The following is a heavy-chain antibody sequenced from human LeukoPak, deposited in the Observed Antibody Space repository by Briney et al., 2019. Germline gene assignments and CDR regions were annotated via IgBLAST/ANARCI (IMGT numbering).Heavy chain of an antibody. Sequence: ASVKVSCKASGYTFTGQYIHWVRQAPGQGLAWMGWINPNSGGTKYALKLQGRVNMTRDTSISAEYMALSRLRSDDTAVYLCARDGPLGGAFDIWGQGTTVTVSS. D-gene: IGHD3-16*01. CDR1: GYTFTGQY. CDR2: INPNSGGT. J-gene: IGHJ3*02. CDR3: ARDGPLGGAFDI. V-gene: IGHV1-2*02.